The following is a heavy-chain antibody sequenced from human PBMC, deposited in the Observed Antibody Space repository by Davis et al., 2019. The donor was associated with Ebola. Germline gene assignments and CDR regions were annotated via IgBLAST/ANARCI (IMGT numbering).Heavy chain of an antibody. Sequence: GGSLRLSCAASGFTFTAYGMHWVRQAPGKGLEWVSVVSAPGVVTYYADSVKGRFTISRDNSKNTVHLQMNNLGDDDSAIYYCARGGYSTQGPDYWGQGTLVTVSS. D-gene: IGHD6-13*01. V-gene: IGHV3-23*01. CDR2: VSAPGVVT. CDR3: ARGGYSTQGPDY. CDR1: GFTFTAYG. J-gene: IGHJ4*02.